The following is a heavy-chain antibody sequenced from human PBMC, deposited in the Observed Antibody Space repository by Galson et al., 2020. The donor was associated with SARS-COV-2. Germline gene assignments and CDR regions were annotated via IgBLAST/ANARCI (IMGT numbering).Heavy chain of an antibody. CDR1: GYTFTSYG. Sequence: ASVKVSCKASGYTFTSYGISWVRQAPGQGLEWMGWISAYNGNTNYAQKLQGRVTMTTDTSTSTAYMELRSLRSDDTAVYYCARLGQQLVQIIRHYYYYGMDVWGQGTTVTVSS. J-gene: IGHJ6*02. CDR3: ARLGQQLVQIIRHYYYYGMDV. V-gene: IGHV1-18*01. CDR2: ISAYNGNT. D-gene: IGHD6-13*01.